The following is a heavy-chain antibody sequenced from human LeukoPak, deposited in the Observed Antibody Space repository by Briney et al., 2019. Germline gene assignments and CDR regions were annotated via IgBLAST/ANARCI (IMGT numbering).Heavy chain of an antibody. Sequence: QPGGSLRLSCAASGFTFSSYAVSWVRQAPGKGLQWVSGISGSGGNTYYADSVKGRFTISRDNSKNTMYLQMNSLRPEDTAVYYCAKGDPYGSGSYPVDYWGQGTLVTVSS. CDR1: GFTFSSYA. D-gene: IGHD3-10*01. J-gene: IGHJ4*02. CDR3: AKGDPYGSGSYPVDY. CDR2: ISGSGGNT. V-gene: IGHV3-23*01.